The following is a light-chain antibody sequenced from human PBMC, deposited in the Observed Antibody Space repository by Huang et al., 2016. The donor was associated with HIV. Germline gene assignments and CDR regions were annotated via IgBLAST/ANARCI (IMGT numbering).Light chain of an antibody. CDR3: QQRSSGVT. CDR2: DTS. Sequence: IVLTQSPATLSWYPGERVTLSCRASQSVCNYIAWYQQHPGQSPKLHIYDTSNRATGTPGRFSGSGSGTDFTLTISSLQSEDFAVYYCQQRSSGVTFGGGTKVQVK. V-gene: IGKV3-11*01. CDR1: QSVCNY. J-gene: IGKJ4*01.